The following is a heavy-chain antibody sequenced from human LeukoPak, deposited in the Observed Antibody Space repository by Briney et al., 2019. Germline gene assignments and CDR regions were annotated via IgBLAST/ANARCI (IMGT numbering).Heavy chain of an antibody. Sequence: GGSLRLSCAASGFTLNTNYMNWVRQVPGKGLEWASVIYAGGNTYYADSVKERFTISRDNSRNTLYLQMNSLRGDDTAVYYCAREVYSSTWFDLWGQGTLVTVSS. CDR1: GFTLNTNY. J-gene: IGHJ4*02. V-gene: IGHV3-66*01. CDR2: IYAGGNT. D-gene: IGHD6-13*01. CDR3: AREVYSSTWFDL.